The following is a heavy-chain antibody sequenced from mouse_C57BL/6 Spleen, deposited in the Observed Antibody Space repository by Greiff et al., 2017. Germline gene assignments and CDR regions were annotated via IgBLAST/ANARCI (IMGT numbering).Heavy chain of an antibody. V-gene: IGHV1-18*01. J-gene: IGHJ4*01. Sequence: EVQLQESGPELVKPGASVKIPCKASGYTFTDYNMDWVKQSHGKSLEWIGDINPNNGGTIYNQKFKGKATLTVDKSSSTAYMELRSLTSEDTAVYYCAREGSYYGSSYGAMDYWGQGTSVTVSS. CDR2: INPNNGGT. CDR1: GYTFTDYN. D-gene: IGHD1-1*01. CDR3: AREGSYYGSSYGAMDY.